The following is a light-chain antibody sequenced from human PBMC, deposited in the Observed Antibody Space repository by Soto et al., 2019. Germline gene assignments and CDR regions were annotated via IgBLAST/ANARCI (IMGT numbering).Light chain of an antibody. CDR2: KAS. CDR1: QSISSW. J-gene: IGKJ2*01. Sequence: DIQMTQSPSTLSASVGDRVTITCRASQSISSWLAWYQQKPGKAPKLLIYKASSLESGVPSRFSGSGSGTEFTLTISSLQPDDFGTYSCQQYNSYPYTFGQGTKLEIK. CDR3: QQYNSYPYT. V-gene: IGKV1-5*03.